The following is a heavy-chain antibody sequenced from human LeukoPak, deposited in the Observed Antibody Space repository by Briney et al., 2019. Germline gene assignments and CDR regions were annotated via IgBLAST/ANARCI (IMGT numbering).Heavy chain of an antibody. V-gene: IGHV4-39*01. CDR3: ASSPDSSLDY. CDR2: IYYSGST. Sequence: PSETLSLTCIVSGGSISSSSYYWGWIRQPPGKGLEWIGSIYYSGSTYYNPSLKSRVTISVDTSKNQFSLKLSSVTAADTAVYYCASSPDSSLDYWGQGTLVTVSS. CDR1: GGSISSSSYY. J-gene: IGHJ4*02. D-gene: IGHD6-13*01.